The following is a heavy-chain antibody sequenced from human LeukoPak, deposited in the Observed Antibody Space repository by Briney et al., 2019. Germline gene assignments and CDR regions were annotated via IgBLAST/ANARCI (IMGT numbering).Heavy chain of an antibody. CDR1: GGSISSSSYY. CDR3: ARQHPLSVTTTFDY. V-gene: IGHV4-39*01. J-gene: IGHJ4*02. D-gene: IGHD4-11*01. Sequence: PSETLSLTCTVSGGSISSSSYYWGWIRQPPGKGLEWIGSIYYSGSTYYNPSLKSRVTISVDTSKNQFSLKLSSVTAADTAVYYCARQHPLSVTTTFDYWGQGTLVTVSS. CDR2: IYYSGST.